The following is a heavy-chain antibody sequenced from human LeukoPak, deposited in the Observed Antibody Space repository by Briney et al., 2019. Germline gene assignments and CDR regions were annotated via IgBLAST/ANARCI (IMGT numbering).Heavy chain of an antibody. Sequence: PSETPSLTCAVYGGSFSGYYCSWSRHPPGKGLEWIGEIHRSGNPNYSPSLQSRVTISIDRSRNQIALELSSVAAADTAVYYCAREILGGFNPGAYWGQGTLVTVSS. CDR2: IHRSGNP. CDR3: AREILGGFNPGAY. J-gene: IGHJ4*02. CDR1: GGSFSGYY. D-gene: IGHD1-14*01. V-gene: IGHV4-34*01.